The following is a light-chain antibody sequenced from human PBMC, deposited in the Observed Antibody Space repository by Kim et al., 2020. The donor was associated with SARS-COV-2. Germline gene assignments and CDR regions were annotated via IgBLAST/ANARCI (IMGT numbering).Light chain of an antibody. CDR3: QVWDSSSDHPRV. V-gene: IGLV3-21*04. CDR1: NIGSKS. CDR2: YDS. J-gene: IGLJ3*02. Sequence: SYELTQPPSVSVAPGKTARITCGGNNIGSKSVHWYQQKPGQAPVLVIYYDSDRPSGIPERFSGCNSGNTATLTISRVEAGDEADYYCQVWDSSSDHPRVFGGGTQLTVL.